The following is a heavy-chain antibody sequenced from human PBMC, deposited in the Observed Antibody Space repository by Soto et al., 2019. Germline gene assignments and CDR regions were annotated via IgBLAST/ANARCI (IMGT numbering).Heavy chain of an antibody. CDR1: GFTFSDYG. D-gene: IGHD6-13*01. V-gene: IGHV3-30*04. CDR3: ARAPNLSSWPYDFEY. CDR2: LLYNGYTQ. Sequence: QVQLVESGGGVVQPGRSLRLSCAASGFTFSDYGLHWVRQAPDKGLEWVAVLLYNGYTQYYADSVKGRFTISGDNSKNTLYLQMDSLQPEDTAVYFCARAPNLSSWPYDFEYWGLGTLVAVSS. J-gene: IGHJ4*02.